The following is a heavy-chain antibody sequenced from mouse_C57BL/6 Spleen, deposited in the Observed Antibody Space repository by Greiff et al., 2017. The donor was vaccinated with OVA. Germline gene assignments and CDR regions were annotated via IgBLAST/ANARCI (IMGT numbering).Heavy chain of an antibody. CDR2: IDPSDSYT. CDR3: ARGIDY. V-gene: IGHV1-69*01. CDR1: GYTFTSYW. J-gene: IGHJ3*01. Sequence: QVQLKQPGAELVMPGASVKLSCKASGYTFTSYWMHWVKQRPGQGLAWIGEIDPSDSYTNYNQKFKGKSTLTVDKSSSTAYMQLSSLTSEDSAVYYCARGIDYWGQGTLVTVSA.